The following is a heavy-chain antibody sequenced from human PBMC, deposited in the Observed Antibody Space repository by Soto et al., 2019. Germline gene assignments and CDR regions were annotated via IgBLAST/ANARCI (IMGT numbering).Heavy chain of an antibody. J-gene: IGHJ6*02. CDR3: ARVELMVYATNYYYYGMDV. V-gene: IGHV3-30-3*01. CDR2: ISYDGSNK. D-gene: IGHD2-8*01. CDR1: GFTFSSYA. Sequence: QVQLVESGGGVVQPGRSLRLSCAASGFTFSSYAMHWVRQTPGKGLEWVAVISYDGSNKYYADSVKGRFTISRDNSKNTLYLHMNSLRAEDTAVYYCARVELMVYATNYYYYGMDVWGQGTTVSVSS.